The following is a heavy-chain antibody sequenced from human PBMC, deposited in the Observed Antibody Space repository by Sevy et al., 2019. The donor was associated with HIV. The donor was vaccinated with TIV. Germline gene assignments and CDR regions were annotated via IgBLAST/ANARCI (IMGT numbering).Heavy chain of an antibody. CDR3: ASMGRIAAAYYFDY. Sequence: GGSLRLSCAASGFTFSSYWMSWVRQAPGKGLEWVANIKQDGSEKYYVDSVKGRFTISRDNAKNSLYLQMNSLRAEDTAGYYCASMGRIAAAYYFDYWGQGTLVTVSS. J-gene: IGHJ4*02. D-gene: IGHD6-13*01. CDR2: IKQDGSEK. V-gene: IGHV3-7*03. CDR1: GFTFSSYW.